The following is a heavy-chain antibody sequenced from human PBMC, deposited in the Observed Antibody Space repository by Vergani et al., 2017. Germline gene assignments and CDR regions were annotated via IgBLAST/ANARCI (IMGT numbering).Heavy chain of an antibody. CDR2: IRYDGSNK. J-gene: IGHJ6*02. D-gene: IGHD6-19*01. CDR3: AKAESGYSSCWGSYYYYGMDV. CDR1: GFTFSSYG. Sequence: QVQLVESGGGVVQPGGSLRLSCAASGFTFSSYGMHWVRQAPGKGLKWVAFIRYDGSNKYYADSVKGRFTISRDNSKNTLYLQMNSLRAEDTAVYYCAKAESGYSSCWGSYYYYGMDVWGQGTTVTVSS. V-gene: IGHV3-30*02.